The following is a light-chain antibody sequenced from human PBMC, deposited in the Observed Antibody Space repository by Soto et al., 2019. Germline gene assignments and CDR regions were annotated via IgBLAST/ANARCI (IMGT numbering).Light chain of an antibody. CDR1: SSDDGGYNY. V-gene: IGLV2-11*01. CDR2: DVS. CDR3: CSYAGSYLNYV. J-gene: IGLJ1*01. Sequence: QSALTQPRSVSGSPGQSVTISCTGTSSDDGGYNYVSWYQQHPGKAPKLMIYDVSKRPSGVPDRFSGSKSGNTASLTISGLQAEDEADYYCCSYAGSYLNYVFGTGTKLTVL.